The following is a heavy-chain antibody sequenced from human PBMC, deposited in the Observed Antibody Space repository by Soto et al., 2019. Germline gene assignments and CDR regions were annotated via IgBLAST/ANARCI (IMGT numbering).Heavy chain of an antibody. CDR3: ARVRNAPSVDDAFDI. V-gene: IGHV1-2*04. Sequence: GASVKVSCKASGYTFTGYYMHWVRQAPGQGLEWMGWINPNSGGTNYAQKFQGWVTMTRDTSISTAYMELSRLRSDDTAVYYCARVRNAPSVDDAFDIWGQGTMVTVS. J-gene: IGHJ3*02. CDR2: INPNSGGT. CDR1: GYTFTGYY. D-gene: IGHD1-1*01.